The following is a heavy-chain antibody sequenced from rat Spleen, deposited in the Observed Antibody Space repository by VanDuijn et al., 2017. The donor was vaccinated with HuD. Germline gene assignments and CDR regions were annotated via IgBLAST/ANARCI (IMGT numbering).Heavy chain of an antibody. Sequence: EVQLVESGGGLVQPGRSLKLSCAASGFTFSNYYMAWVRQAPTKGLEWVSYISTGGGSTYYRSSVKGRFTISRDNAKSTLYLQMDSLRSEDTATYYCTTGIGRGTGVMDAWGQGSSVTVSS. CDR3: TTGIGRGTGVMDA. CDR2: ISTGGGST. CDR1: GFTFSNYY. V-gene: IGHV5-27*01. J-gene: IGHJ4*01. D-gene: IGHD4-3*01.